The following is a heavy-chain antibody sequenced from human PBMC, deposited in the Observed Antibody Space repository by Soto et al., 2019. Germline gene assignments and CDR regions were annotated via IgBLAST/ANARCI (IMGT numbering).Heavy chain of an antibody. CDR1: GYTFTNNV. CDR2: MNPNSGNT. CDR3: TGGPPNWGFDP. Sequence: ASVKVSCKASGYTFTNNVINWVRQAPGQGLEWVGWMNPNSGNTGYAQKFQGRVAMTRNTSIRTAYIDMSSLSSDDTADYYSTGGPPNWGFDPWCQGTPVTVTP. J-gene: IGHJ5*01. V-gene: IGHV1-8*01. D-gene: IGHD7-27*01.